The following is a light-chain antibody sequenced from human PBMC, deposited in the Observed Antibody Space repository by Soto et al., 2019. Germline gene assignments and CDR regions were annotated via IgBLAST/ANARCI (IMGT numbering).Light chain of an antibody. CDR2: DAS. Sequence: DIQMTQSPSTLSASVGDRVTITCRASQSISSWLAWYQQKPGKAPKLLIYDASSLESGVPSRFSGSGSGTEFTLTISSLQPDDFASYYCQHYNSYSLFGQGTKVEIK. CDR3: QHYNSYSL. J-gene: IGKJ1*01. CDR1: QSISSW. V-gene: IGKV1-5*01.